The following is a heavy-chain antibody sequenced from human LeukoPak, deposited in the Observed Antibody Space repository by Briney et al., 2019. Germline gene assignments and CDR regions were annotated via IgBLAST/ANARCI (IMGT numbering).Heavy chain of an antibody. V-gene: IGHV3-11*06. Sequence: GGSLRLSCAASGFTFSDYYMSWIRQAPGKGLAWVSYISSSSSYTNYADSVKGRFTISRDNAKNSLYLQMNSLRAEDTAVYYCARDPIVVVPAATGHYYYYYGMDVWGKGTTVTVSS. CDR2: ISSSSSYT. CDR3: ARDPIVVVPAATGHYYYYYGMDV. J-gene: IGHJ6*04. CDR1: GFTFSDYY. D-gene: IGHD2-2*01.